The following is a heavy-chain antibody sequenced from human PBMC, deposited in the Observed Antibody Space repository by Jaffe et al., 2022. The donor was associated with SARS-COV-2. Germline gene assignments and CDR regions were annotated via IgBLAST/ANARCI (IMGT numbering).Heavy chain of an antibody. V-gene: IGHV4-59*08. CDR2: IYYSGST. Sequence: QVQLQESGPGLVKPSETLSLTCTVSGGSISSYYWSWIRQPPGKGLEWIGYIYYSGSTNYNPSLKSRVTISVDTSKNQFSLKLSSVTAADTAVYYCARHHYRLSVWFDPWGQGTLVTVSS. CDR1: GGSISSYY. D-gene: IGHD1-26*01. J-gene: IGHJ5*02. CDR3: ARHHYRLSVWFDP.